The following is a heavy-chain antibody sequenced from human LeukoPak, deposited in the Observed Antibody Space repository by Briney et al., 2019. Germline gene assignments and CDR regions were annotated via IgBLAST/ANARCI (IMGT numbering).Heavy chain of an antibody. J-gene: IGHJ4*02. CDR1: GGSISSSSYY. V-gene: IGHV4-39*01. CDR2: IYYSGST. Sequence: SETLSLTCTVSGGSISSSSYYWGWIRQPPGKGLEWIGSIYYSGSTYYNPSLKSRVTISVDTSKNQFSLKLSSVTAADTAVYYCARSPYSSGWYYFDYWGQGTLVIVSS. CDR3: ARSPYSSGWYYFDY. D-gene: IGHD6-19*01.